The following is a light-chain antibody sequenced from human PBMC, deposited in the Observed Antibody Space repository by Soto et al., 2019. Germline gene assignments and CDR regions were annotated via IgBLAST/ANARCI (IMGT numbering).Light chain of an antibody. CDR1: ETIIDY. V-gene: IGKV1-39*01. Sequence: DIQMSQSPSSLSASVGDSVTITCRASETIIDYLNWYQQKPGEAPKLLIFSASSLHSGVPSRFRSSGCAKHFTLPISRLPYEDFATYFCQHSFSAPRTFCQGTKLQAK. J-gene: IGKJ2*01. CDR3: QHSFSAPRT. CDR2: SAS.